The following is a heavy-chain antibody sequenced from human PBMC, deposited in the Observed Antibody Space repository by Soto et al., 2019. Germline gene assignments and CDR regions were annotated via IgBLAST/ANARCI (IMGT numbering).Heavy chain of an antibody. CDR3: TKASPDRHHMDV. Sequence: GGSLRLSCAASGFTFSDYYMSWIRQAPGKGLEWVSYISSSSSYTNYADSVKGRFTISRDNSKNTLYLQMTSLRAEDTALYYCTKASPDRHHMDVWGQGTTVTVSS. CDR2: ISSSSSYT. CDR1: GFTFSDYY. V-gene: IGHV3-11*05. J-gene: IGHJ6*02.